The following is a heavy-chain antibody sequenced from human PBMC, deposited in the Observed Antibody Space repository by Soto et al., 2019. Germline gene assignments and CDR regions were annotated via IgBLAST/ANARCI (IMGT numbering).Heavy chain of an antibody. CDR2: IYYSGSS. CDR3: ASMDIVLMVYACDY. Sequence: QVQLQESGPGLMKPSQTLSLTCTVSGGSISSSHYYWNWIRQPPGKGLEGIGSIYYSGSSYYNPSLKSRILISVDTSKNQFSLKLSSVTAADTAVYYCASMDIVLMVYACDYWGQGTLVTVSS. J-gene: IGHJ4*02. CDR1: GGSISSSHYY. D-gene: IGHD2-8*01. V-gene: IGHV4-30-4*01.